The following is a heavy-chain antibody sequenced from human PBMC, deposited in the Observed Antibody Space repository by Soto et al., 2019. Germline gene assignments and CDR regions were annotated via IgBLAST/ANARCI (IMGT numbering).Heavy chain of an antibody. CDR3: AKIYDFWSRHHDSFDV. CDR1: GFDYGRFA. D-gene: IGHD3-3*01. V-gene: IGHV3-23*01. Sequence: QLFESGGGLVQPGGSLRLSCVASGFDYGRFAMTWVRQAPGKGLEWVSGTSGNGGDTYYVDSVKGRFTISRDNPKNTLYLQMNSLRVEDTAVSYCAKIYDFWSRHHDSFDVWGQGTAVTVSS. CDR2: TSGNGGDT. J-gene: IGHJ3*01.